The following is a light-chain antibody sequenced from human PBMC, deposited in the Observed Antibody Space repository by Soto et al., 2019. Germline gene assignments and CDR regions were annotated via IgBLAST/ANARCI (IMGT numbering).Light chain of an antibody. CDR1: SSDVGGYNY. J-gene: IGLJ1*01. CDR3: SSYTSSSTLGYV. Sequence: QSALTQPASVSGSPGQSITISRTGTSSDVGGYNYVSWYQQHPGKAPKLMIYEVSNRPSGVSNRFSGSKSGNTASLTISGLQAEDEADYYCSSYTSSSTLGYVFGTGTKVTVL. CDR2: EVS. V-gene: IGLV2-14*01.